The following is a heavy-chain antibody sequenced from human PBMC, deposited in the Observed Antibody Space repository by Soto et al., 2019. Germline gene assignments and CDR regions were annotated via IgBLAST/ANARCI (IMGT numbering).Heavy chain of an antibody. CDR3: ARGLIYYDSSGYYYYYGMDV. V-gene: IGHV4-34*01. J-gene: IGHJ6*02. CDR2: INHSGST. CDR1: GGSFSGYY. D-gene: IGHD3-22*01. Sequence: SETLSLTCAVYGGSFSGYYWSWIRQPPGKGLEWIGEINHSGSTNYNPSLKSRVTISVDTSKNQFSLKLSSVTAADTAVYYCARGLIYYDSSGYYYYYGMDVWGQGTTVTVSS.